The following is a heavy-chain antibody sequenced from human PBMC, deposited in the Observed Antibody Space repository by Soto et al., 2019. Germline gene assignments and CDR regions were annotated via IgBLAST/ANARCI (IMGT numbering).Heavy chain of an antibody. J-gene: IGHJ4*02. Sequence: ASVKVSCKASGYTFTIYYMHWVRQAPGQGLEWMGIINPSGGSTSYAQKFQGRVTMTRDTSTSTVYMELSSLRSEDTAVYYCARGPYCSGGSCYSGIYYLDYWGQGTLVTVSS. V-gene: IGHV1-46*01. CDR2: INPSGGST. CDR1: GYTFTIYY. CDR3: ARGPYCSGGSCYSGIYYLDY. D-gene: IGHD2-15*01.